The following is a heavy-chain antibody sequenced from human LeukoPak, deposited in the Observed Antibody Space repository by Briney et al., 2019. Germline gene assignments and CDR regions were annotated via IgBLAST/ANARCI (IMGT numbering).Heavy chain of an antibody. CDR3: ARDAKEWQWLVDH. D-gene: IGHD6-19*01. CDR1: GFTVSSNY. V-gene: IGHV3-53*01. CDR2: IYSDGST. J-gene: IGHJ4*02. Sequence: GGSLRLSCAASGFTVSSNYMSWVRQAPGKGLEWVSLIYSDGSTNYADSVKGRFTISRDNAKKSLYLQMNSLRAEDTAVYHCARDAKEWQWLVDHWGQGTPVTVPS.